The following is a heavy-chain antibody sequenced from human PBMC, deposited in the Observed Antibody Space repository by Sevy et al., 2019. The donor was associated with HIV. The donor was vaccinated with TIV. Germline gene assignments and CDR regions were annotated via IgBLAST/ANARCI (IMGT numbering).Heavy chain of an antibody. CDR1: GFTFSDYY. CDR2: ISSSGSTI. Sequence: GGSLRLSCAASGFTFSDYYMSWIRQAPGKGLEWVSYISSSGSTIYYADSVKGRFTISRDNDKDSLYLQMNSLRAEDTAVDYCARDPVAAAGKRYYYYGMDVWGQRTTVTVSS. V-gene: IGHV3-11*01. D-gene: IGHD6-13*01. CDR3: ARDPVAAAGKRYYYYGMDV. J-gene: IGHJ6*02.